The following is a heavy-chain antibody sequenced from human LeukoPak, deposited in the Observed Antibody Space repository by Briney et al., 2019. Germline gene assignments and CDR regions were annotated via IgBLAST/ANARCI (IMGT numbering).Heavy chain of an antibody. Sequence: SETLSLTCTVSGGSISSYYWGWIRQPAGKGLEWIGRIYTSGSTNYNPSLKSRVTMSVDTSKNQFSLKLSSVTAADTAVYYCASTHYGSGSYRFDYWGQGTLVTVSS. D-gene: IGHD3-10*01. CDR1: GGSISSYY. CDR2: IYTSGST. CDR3: ASTHYGSGSYRFDY. V-gene: IGHV4-4*07. J-gene: IGHJ4*02.